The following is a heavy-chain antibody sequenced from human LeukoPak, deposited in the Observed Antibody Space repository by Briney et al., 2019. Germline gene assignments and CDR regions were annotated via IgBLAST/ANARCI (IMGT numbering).Heavy chain of an antibody. V-gene: IGHV4-38-2*02. Sequence: GSLRLSCAASGFTFSNAWMSWVRQAPGKGLEWIGSIYYSGSTYYNPSLKGRVTISVDTSKNQFSLKLSSVTAADTAVYYCARETYYDILTGYYYFDYWGQGTLVTVSS. D-gene: IGHD3-9*01. CDR2: IYYSGST. CDR3: ARETYYDILTGYYYFDY. CDR1: GFTFSNAW. J-gene: IGHJ4*02.